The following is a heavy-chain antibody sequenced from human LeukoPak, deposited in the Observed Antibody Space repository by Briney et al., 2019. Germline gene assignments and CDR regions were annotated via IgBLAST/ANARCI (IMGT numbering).Heavy chain of an antibody. V-gene: IGHV3-30*03. J-gene: IGHJ4*02. D-gene: IGHD3-10*01. CDR1: GFTFSSYG. Sequence: GRSLRLSCAASGFTFSSYGMHWVRQAPGKGLEWVAVISYDGSNKYYADSVKGRFTISRDNAKNSLYLQMNSLRAEDTAVYYCARTVHSGSYYGGIDYWGQGTLVTVSS. CDR3: ARTVHSGSYYGGIDY. CDR2: ISYDGSNK.